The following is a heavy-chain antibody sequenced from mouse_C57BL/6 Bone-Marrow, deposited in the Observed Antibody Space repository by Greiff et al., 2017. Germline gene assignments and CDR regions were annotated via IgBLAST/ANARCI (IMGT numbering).Heavy chain of an antibody. CDR1: GFTFSSYG. CDR2: ISSGGSYT. Sequence: DVKLVESGGDLVKPGGSLKLSRAASGFTFSSYGMSWVRQTPDKRLEWVATISSGGSYTYYPDSVKGRFTISRDNAKNTLYLQMSSLKSEDTAMYYCARWGGPRFAYWGQGTLVTVSA. V-gene: IGHV5-6*02. CDR3: ARWGGPRFAY. J-gene: IGHJ3*01.